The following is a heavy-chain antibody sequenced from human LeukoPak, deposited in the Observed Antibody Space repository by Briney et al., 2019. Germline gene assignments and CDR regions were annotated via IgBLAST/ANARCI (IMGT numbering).Heavy chain of an antibody. CDR3: TRSGYRHPYHFES. Sequence: PGGSLRLSCAASGFTFSSYGMSWVRQAPGKGLEWVSVIYTGGGTDHADSVKGRFTISRDNSKNTLSLQMNSLRAEDTAIYYCTRSGYRHPYHFESWGQGTLVIVSS. CDR1: GFTFSSYG. D-gene: IGHD3-22*01. J-gene: IGHJ4*02. V-gene: IGHV3-53*01. CDR2: IYTGGGT.